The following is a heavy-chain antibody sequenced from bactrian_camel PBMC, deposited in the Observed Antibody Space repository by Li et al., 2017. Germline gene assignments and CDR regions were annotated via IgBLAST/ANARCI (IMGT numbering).Heavy chain of an antibody. V-gene: IGHV3S1*01. CDR3: TADLVSTGGTPIP. D-gene: IGHD7*01. J-gene: IGHJ6*01. Sequence: HVQLVESGGGSVQAGGSLRLSCAASGFTFKNNWMHWIRQAPGKGLEWVSTIYIGDGTILSADSVKGRFTISEDNAKNTLYLQMNSLKPEDTAVYYCTADLVSTGGTPIPLGQGTQVTVS. CDR1: GFTFKNNW. CDR2: IYIGDGTI.